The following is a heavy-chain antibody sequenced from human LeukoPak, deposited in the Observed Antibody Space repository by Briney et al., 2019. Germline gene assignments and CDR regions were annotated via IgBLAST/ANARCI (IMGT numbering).Heavy chain of an antibody. J-gene: IGHJ4*02. D-gene: IGHD3-10*01. CDR2: IIPIFGTA. CDR3: ASSRMARGVSYFDY. V-gene: IGHV1-69*13. Sequence: SVKVSCKASGGTFSSYAISWVRQAPGQGLEWMGGIIPIFGTANYAQKFQGRVTITADESTSTAYMELSSLRSEDTAVYYCASSRMARGVSYFDYWGQGTLVTVSS. CDR1: GGTFSSYA.